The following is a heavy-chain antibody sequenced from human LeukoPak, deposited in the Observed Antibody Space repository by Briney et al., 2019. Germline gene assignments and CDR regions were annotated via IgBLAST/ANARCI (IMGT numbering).Heavy chain of an antibody. CDR1: GYTFSGYY. D-gene: IGHD1-26*01. CDR2: INPNSGGT. Sequence: ASVKVSCTASGYTFSGYYMHWVRQAPGQGLEWMGWINPNSGGTNYAQKFQGRVTMTRDTSINTAYMELSRLRSDDTAGYYCARGLRGTGSYLDCDYWGQGTLVTVSS. J-gene: IGHJ4*02. V-gene: IGHV1-2*02. CDR3: ARGLRGTGSYLDCDY.